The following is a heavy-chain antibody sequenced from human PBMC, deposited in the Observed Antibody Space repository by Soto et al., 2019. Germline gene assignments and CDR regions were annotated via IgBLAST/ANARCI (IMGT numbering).Heavy chain of an antibody. D-gene: IGHD4-17*01. J-gene: IGHJ4*02. CDR1: GFAFSNNG. CDR3: ARDDDYDDNGLDL. V-gene: IGHV3-33*01. CDR2: IVREGSEK. Sequence: QGQWVESGGGVVQPGRSLRLSCEASGFAFSNNGMHWVRQAPGKGLEWLAVIVREGSEKFYADSVKGRFTISRDNSKNTLYLEMSSLRAEDTAVYYCARDDDYDDNGLDLWGQGTLVTVSS.